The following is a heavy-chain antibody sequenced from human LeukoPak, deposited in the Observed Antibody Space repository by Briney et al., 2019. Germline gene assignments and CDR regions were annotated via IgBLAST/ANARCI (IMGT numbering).Heavy chain of an antibody. CDR1: GFTFSDYE. D-gene: IGHD2-15*01. CDR3: ARDLVGLPLES. CDR2: IDSSGGYM. V-gene: IGHV3-21*06. Sequence: GGSLRLSCEASGFTFSDYEMNWVRQAPGKGLEWVSSIDSSGGYMFYADSVKGRFIISRDNAKDSLYLQMNSLRVEDTAVYYCARDLVGLPLESWGQGTLVTVSS. J-gene: IGHJ4*02.